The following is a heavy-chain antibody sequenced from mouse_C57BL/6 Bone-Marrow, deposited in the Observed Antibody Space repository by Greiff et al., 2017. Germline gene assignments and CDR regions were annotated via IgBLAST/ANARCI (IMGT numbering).Heavy chain of an antibody. CDR3: VRWGYSWFAY. J-gene: IGHJ3*01. CDR2: IRSKSNNYAT. D-gene: IGHD2-3*01. V-gene: IGHV10-1*01. CDR1: GFSFNTYA. Sequence: EVKLVESGGGLVQPKGSLKLSCAASGFSFNTYAMNWVRQAPGKGLEWVARIRSKSNNYATYYADSVKDRFTISRDDSESMLYLQMNNLKTEDTAMYYCVRWGYSWFAYWGQGTLVTVSA.